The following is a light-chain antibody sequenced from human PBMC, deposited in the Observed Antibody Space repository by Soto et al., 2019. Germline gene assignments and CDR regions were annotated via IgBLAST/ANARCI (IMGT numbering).Light chain of an antibody. CDR3: QKYNSAPRT. Sequence: DIQMTQSTSSLSASVGDRVTITCRANQGISNYLAWYQQKPGKVPKLLIYAASTLQSGVPSRFSGSGSGTDFTLTISSLQPEDVATYYCQKYNSAPRTFGQGTKVDI. CDR1: QGISNY. J-gene: IGKJ1*01. V-gene: IGKV1-27*01. CDR2: AAS.